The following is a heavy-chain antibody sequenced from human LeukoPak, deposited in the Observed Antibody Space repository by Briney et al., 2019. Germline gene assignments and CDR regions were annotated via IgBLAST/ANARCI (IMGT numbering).Heavy chain of an antibody. J-gene: IGHJ4*02. CDR2: IGTNGIST. Sequence: PGGSLRLSCSASGFTFSRNAMHWVRQAPGKGLEYVSSIGTNGISTYYADPVQDRFTISRDNSKNTLYLQMSSLRPEDTAVYYCVRGQEVIYTPTFDYWGRGAVVTVSS. D-gene: IGHD3-16*01. CDR1: GFTFSRNA. CDR3: VRGQEVIYTPTFDY. V-gene: IGHV3-64*03.